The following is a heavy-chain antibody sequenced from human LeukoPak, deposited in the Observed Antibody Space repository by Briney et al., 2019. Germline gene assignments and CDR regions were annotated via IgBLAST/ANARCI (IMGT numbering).Heavy chain of an antibody. V-gene: IGHV4-31*11. Sequence: SETLSLTCAVSGGSISSSNRWSWVRQHPGKGLEWIGYIYYSGSTYYNPSLKSRVTISVDTSKNQFSLKLSSVTAADTAVYYCARFLYGDYGIYIDYWGQGTLVTVTS. J-gene: IGHJ4*02. CDR2: IYYSGST. CDR3: ARFLYGDYGIYIDY. D-gene: IGHD4-17*01. CDR1: GGSISSSNR.